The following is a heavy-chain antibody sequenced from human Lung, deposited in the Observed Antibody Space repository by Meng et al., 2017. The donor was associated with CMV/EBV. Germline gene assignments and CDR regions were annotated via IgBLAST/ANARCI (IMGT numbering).Heavy chain of an antibody. J-gene: IGHJ4*02. CDR2: IESYSDGGTT. D-gene: IGHD3-3*01. Sequence: SCAASGFTFSSAWMSWVRQVPGKGLEWVGRIESYSDGGTTEYAAPVKGRFTISRDDSKKRLFLHMNSLKTEDTAVYYCTTDMAETITNVGGVITYFDHWGQGTLVTVSS. CDR3: TTDMAETITNVGGVITYFDH. CDR1: GFTFSSAW. V-gene: IGHV3-15*04.